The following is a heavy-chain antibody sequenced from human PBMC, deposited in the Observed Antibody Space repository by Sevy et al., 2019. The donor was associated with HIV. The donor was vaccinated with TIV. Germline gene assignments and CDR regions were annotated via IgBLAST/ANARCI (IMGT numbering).Heavy chain of an antibody. J-gene: IGHJ4*02. CDR1: GFSISGYT. D-gene: IGHD2-2*01. Sequence: GGSLRLSCAASGFSISGYTMNWVRQAPGKGLEWVSSISSGGSFIYYADSLKGRFTISSDKARNLLYMQMKRLRVEDTAVYYCARVGLGDCSGTNCSPNDYWGQGTLVTVSS. CDR2: ISSGGSFI. CDR3: ARVGLGDCSGTNCSPNDY. V-gene: IGHV3-21*01.